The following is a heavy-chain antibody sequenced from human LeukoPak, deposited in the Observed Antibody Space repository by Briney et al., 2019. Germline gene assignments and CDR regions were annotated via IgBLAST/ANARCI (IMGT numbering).Heavy chain of an antibody. Sequence: PGGSLRLSCAASGFTFSSYGMHWVRQAPGKGLEWVAFIRYDGSNKYYADSVKGRFTISRDNSKNTLYLQMNSLRAEDTAVYYCAKDQGYSYVVDYYYMDAWGKGTTVTVSS. CDR2: IRYDGSNK. CDR3: AKDQGYSYVVDYYYMDA. CDR1: GFTFSSYG. V-gene: IGHV3-30*02. D-gene: IGHD5-18*01. J-gene: IGHJ6*03.